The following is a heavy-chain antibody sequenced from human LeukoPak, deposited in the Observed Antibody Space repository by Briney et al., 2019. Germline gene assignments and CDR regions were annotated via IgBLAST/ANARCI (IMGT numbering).Heavy chain of an antibody. V-gene: IGHV4-59*01. CDR1: GGSISSYY. CDR3: TRYNSDNGCFDS. CDR2: IYYTGST. J-gene: IGHJ4*02. Sequence: PSETLSLTCTVSGGSISSYYWSWIRQPPGKGLEWIGYIYYTGSTNYNPSLKSRVTISVDTSQNQFSLKLSSVTAADTAVYYCTRYNSDNGCFDSWGQGTLVTVSS. D-gene: IGHD4/OR15-4a*01.